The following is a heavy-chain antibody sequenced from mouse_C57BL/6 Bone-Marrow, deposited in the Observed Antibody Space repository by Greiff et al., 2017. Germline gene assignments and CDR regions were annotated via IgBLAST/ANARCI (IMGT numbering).Heavy chain of an antibody. V-gene: IGHV7-3*01. CDR3: ASPNYYGSSFYWYFDI. Sequence: VQLQQSGGGLVQPGGSLSLSCAASGFTFTDYYMSWVRQPPGKALEWLGFIRNKANGYTTEYSASVKGRFTISRDNSQSILYLQMNALRAEDSATYYCASPNYYGSSFYWYFDIWGTGTTVTVSS. D-gene: IGHD1-1*01. CDR2: IRNKANGYTT. J-gene: IGHJ1*03. CDR1: GFTFTDYY.